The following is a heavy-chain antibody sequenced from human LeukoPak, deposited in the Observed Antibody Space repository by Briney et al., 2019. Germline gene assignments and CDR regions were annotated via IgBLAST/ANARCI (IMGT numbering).Heavy chain of an antibody. V-gene: IGHV3-49*04. CDR3: TRNWSGYSTTFDY. D-gene: IGHD3-3*01. J-gene: IGHJ4*02. CDR1: GFTFGDYA. CDR2: IRSKAYGGTT. Sequence: PGGSLRLSCTASGFTFGDYAMSWVRQAPGKGLEWVGFIRSKAYGGTTEYAASVKGRFTISRDDSKSIAYLQMNSLKTEDTAVYYCTRNWSGYSTTFDYWGQGTLVTVSS.